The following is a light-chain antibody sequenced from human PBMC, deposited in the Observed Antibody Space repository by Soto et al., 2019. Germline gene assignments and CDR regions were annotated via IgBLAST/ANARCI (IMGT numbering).Light chain of an antibody. J-gene: IGLJ2*01. CDR3: SSYTGSTTHVV. Sequence: QSVLTQPPSASGSPGESVTVSCTGASSDVGRYDYVSWYQQHPGKAPKLMIYEVRNRPSGVSNRFSGSKSGTTASLTISGLQAEDEADYYCSSYTGSTTHVVFGGGTKLTVL. CDR1: SSDVGRYDY. V-gene: IGLV2-14*01. CDR2: EVR.